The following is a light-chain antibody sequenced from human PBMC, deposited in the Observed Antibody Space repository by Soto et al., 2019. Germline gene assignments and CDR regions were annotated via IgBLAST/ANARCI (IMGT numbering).Light chain of an antibody. J-gene: IGLJ3*02. CDR3: QSYDNSLSGWV. CDR1: SSNIGAGYD. CDR2: ANT. V-gene: IGLV1-40*01. Sequence: QSVLTQPPPVSGAPGQRVTISCTGSSSNIGAGYDVHWYQQLPGTAPKLLIYANTNRPSGVPDRLSGSKSGTSASLAITGLQAEDETDYYCQSYDNSLSGWVFGGGTKLTVL.